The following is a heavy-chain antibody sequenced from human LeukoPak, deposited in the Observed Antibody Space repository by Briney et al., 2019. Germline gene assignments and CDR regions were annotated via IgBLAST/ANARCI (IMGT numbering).Heavy chain of an antibody. D-gene: IGHD7-27*01. V-gene: IGHV3-21*01. Sequence: GGSLKLSCAASGFTFSSYTMNWVRQAPGKGLEWVSCINSSSSYIYYADSLKGRFTISRDNAKNTLYLQMNSLRAEDTAVYYCARELGAFDIWGQGTMVTVSS. J-gene: IGHJ3*02. CDR1: GFTFSSYT. CDR2: INSSSSYI. CDR3: ARELGAFDI.